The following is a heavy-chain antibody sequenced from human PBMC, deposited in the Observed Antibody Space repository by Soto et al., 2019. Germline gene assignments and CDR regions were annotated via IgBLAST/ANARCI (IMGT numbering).Heavy chain of an antibody. J-gene: IGHJ4*02. CDR2: MNPNSGNT. D-gene: IGHD4-17*01. V-gene: IGHV1-8*01. Sequence: QVQLVQSGAEVKKPGASVKVSCKASGYTFXSXDXXXVRQATGQGLEWMGWMNPNSGNTGYAQKXXXXXXXXXXXXXXXXXXXXXXXXXXDTAXYXXXRSTNDYGDRHWGQGTLVTVSS. CDR3: XRSTNDYGDRH. CDR1: GYTFXSXD.